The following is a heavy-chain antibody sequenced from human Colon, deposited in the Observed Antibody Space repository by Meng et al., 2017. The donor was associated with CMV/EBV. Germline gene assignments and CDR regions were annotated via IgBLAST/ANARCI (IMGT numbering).Heavy chain of an antibody. CDR1: GGCISSSYG. CDR3: ARDLGAAAGDGGWVDP. J-gene: IGHJ5*02. CDR2: IYHDGSN. Sequence: SGGCISSSYGWRWVRQTPGKGLEWVGVIYHDGSNNYYPYLKKGGSMTVSESKNNFSLILSTVTAADTAVYYYARDLGAAAGDGGWVDPWGQGTLVTVSS. V-gene: IGHV4/OR15-8*03. D-gene: IGHD6-13*01.